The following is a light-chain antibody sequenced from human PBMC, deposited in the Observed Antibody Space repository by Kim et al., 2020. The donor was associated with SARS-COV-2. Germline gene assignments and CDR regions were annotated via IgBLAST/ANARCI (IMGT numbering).Light chain of an antibody. Sequence: ASVGDRVTITCRASQGISSWLAWYQQKPGKAPKLLIYAASSLQSGVPSRFSGSGSGTDFTLTISSLQAEDVAVYYCQQYYSTPWTFGQGTKVDIK. V-gene: IGKV1D-16*01. CDR1: QGISSW. CDR2: AAS. CDR3: QQYYSTPWT. J-gene: IGKJ1*01.